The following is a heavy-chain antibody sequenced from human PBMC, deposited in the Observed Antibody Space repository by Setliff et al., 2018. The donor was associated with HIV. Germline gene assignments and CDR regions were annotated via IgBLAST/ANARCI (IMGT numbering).Heavy chain of an antibody. J-gene: IGHJ2*01. CDR3: ATKPRPIMVVPAATYWYFDL. Sequence: SETLSLTCAVYGGSFSSYYWSWIRLPPGKGLEWIGEVNHRGIANYNPYLRGRVTISVDRSKNQFSLRLSSVTAADTAISYCATKPRPIMVVPAATYWYFDLWGRGTLVTVSS. D-gene: IGHD2-2*01. CDR1: GGSFSSYY. CDR2: VNHRGIA. V-gene: IGHV4-34*01.